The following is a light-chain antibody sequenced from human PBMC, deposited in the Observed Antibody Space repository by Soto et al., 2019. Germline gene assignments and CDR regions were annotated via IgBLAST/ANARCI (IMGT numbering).Light chain of an antibody. Sequence: ETVLTQSPATLSLSPGDSATLSCRASQSVSRFFAWYQQKPGQAPRLLFYRVSNRATGVPPRFSASGSGTAFTLSISSLEPEDFAVYYCQQRFTWPLTFGGGTKVEIK. CDR3: QQRFTWPLT. CDR1: QSVSRF. J-gene: IGKJ4*01. V-gene: IGKV3-11*01. CDR2: RVS.